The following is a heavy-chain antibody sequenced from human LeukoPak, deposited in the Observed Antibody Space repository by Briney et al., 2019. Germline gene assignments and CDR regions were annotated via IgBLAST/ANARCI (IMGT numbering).Heavy chain of an antibody. CDR2: ISGSGGST. Sequence: PGGSLRLSCAASGFTFSSYAMSWVRQAPGKGLEWVSAISGSGGSTYYADSVKGRFTISRDNSKNTLYLQMNSLRAEDTAVYYCAKAPLRFLERLRDYWGQETLVTVSS. V-gene: IGHV3-23*01. J-gene: IGHJ4*02. CDR3: AKAPLRFLERLRDY. CDR1: GFTFSSYA. D-gene: IGHD3-3*01.